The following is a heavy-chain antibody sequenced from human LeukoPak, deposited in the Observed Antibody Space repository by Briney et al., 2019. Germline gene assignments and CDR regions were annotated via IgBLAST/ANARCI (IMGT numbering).Heavy chain of an antibody. Sequence: PGGSLRLSCVASGFTFSSHGMSWVRQAPGKGLERVSGISGSGGGKFYADSARGRFTISRDNSKNTVYLQMNSLRAEDTAVYYCAKSATTVTSNFEYWGQGTLVTVSS. CDR1: GFTFSSHG. CDR2: ISGSGGGK. J-gene: IGHJ4*02. V-gene: IGHV3-23*01. CDR3: AKSATTVTSNFEY. D-gene: IGHD4-17*01.